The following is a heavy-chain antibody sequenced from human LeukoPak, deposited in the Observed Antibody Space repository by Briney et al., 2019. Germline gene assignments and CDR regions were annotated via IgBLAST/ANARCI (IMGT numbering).Heavy chain of an antibody. J-gene: IGHJ4*01. D-gene: IGHD3-10*01. CDR2: INTDGSIT. CDR3: ARDRGPRTGFMVRXAYDY. CDR1: GFTFSDYW. Sequence: PGGSLRLSCAASGFTFSDYWIHWVRQAPGKGLVWVSRINTDGSITNYADSVKGRFSISRDNAKNTLYLQMSSLRAEDTAVYYCARDRGPRTGFMVRXAYDYXGXGTLVTVSS. V-gene: IGHV3-74*01.